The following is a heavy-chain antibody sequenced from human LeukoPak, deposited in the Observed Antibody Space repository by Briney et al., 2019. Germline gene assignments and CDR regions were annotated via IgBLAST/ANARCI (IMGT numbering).Heavy chain of an antibody. CDR3: ARVLRYCSGGNCYSGGLGYMDV. CDR2: ISSSSSTM. Sequence: QPGRSLRLSCAASGFTFSSYGMHWVRQAPGKGLEWVSYISSSSSTMYYADSVKGRFSISRDNAKNSLYLQMNSLRAEDTVVYYCARVLRYCSGGNCYSGGLGYMDVWGKGTTVTISS. V-gene: IGHV3-48*01. CDR1: GFTFSSYG. J-gene: IGHJ6*03. D-gene: IGHD2-15*01.